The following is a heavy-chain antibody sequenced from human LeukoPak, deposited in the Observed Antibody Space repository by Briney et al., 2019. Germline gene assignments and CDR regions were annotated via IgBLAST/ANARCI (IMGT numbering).Heavy chain of an antibody. V-gene: IGHV3-74*01. CDR2: IKSDGSSI. CDR3: ARWRTCSGGTCYLDY. Sequence: GGSLRLSCAPSGFTLSNYWMHWVRQAPGKGPGWVSRIKSDGSSINYADSVKGGFTISRDNAKNTLYLQMNSLRADDTAVYYCARWRTCSGGTCYLDYWGRGTLVTVSS. D-gene: IGHD2-15*01. CDR1: GFTLSNYW. J-gene: IGHJ4*02.